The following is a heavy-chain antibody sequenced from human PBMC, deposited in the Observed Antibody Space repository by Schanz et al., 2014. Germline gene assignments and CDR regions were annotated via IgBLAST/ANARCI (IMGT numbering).Heavy chain of an antibody. Sequence: VQLLESGGGLVQPGGSLRLSCAASGFTFSSYAMSWVRQAPGKGLEWVSALSEGGGGTHYADSVRGRFTISSDNSKSTLYLQMSSLRAEDTAVYYCAKSQGSSFDSWGQGTLVTVSS. CDR3: AKSQGSSFDS. V-gene: IGHV3-23*01. J-gene: IGHJ4*02. CDR1: GFTFSSYA. D-gene: IGHD6-13*01. CDR2: LSEGGGGT.